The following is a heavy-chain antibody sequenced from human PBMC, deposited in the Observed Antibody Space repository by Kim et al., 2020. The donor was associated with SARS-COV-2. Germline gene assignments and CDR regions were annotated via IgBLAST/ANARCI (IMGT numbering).Heavy chain of an antibody. V-gene: IGHV1-69*06. Sequence: SVKVSCKASGGTFSSYAISWVRQAPGQGLEWMGGIIPIFGTANYAQKFQGRVTITADKSTSTAYMELSSLRSEDTAVYYCARDIKAQQLVWGYYYGMDVWGQGTTVTVSS. CDR2: IIPIFGTA. CDR1: GGTFSSYA. CDR3: ARDIKAQQLVWGYYYGMDV. D-gene: IGHD6-13*01. J-gene: IGHJ6*02.